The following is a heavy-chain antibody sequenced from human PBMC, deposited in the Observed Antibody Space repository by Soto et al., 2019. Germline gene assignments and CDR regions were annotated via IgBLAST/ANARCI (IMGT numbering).Heavy chain of an antibody. CDR1: GGSFSGYY. V-gene: IGHV4-34*01. CDR2: INHSGST. Sequence: SETLSLTCAVYGGSFSGYYWSWIRQPPGKGLEWIGEINHSGSTNYNPSLKSRVTISVDTYKNQFSLKMSSVTAADTALYYCARVERGTATTVVDAFDIWGPGTMVTVSS. CDR3: ARVERGTATTVVDAFDI. J-gene: IGHJ3*02. D-gene: IGHD1-1*01.